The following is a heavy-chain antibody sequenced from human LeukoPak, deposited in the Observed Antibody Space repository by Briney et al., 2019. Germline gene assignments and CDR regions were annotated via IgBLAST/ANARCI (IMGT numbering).Heavy chain of an antibody. Sequence: GGSLRLSCSASVFTFCNYRMHWVRQAPWKGLEWVDTIKQDGSEKYYVDSVKGRFTISRDNAKNSLYLQMNSLRAEDTAVYYCAKVPGYSSGWPYYFDYWGQGTLVTVSS. J-gene: IGHJ4*02. CDR2: IKQDGSEK. CDR3: AKVPGYSSGWPYYFDY. CDR1: VFTFCNYR. D-gene: IGHD6-19*01. V-gene: IGHV3-7*01.